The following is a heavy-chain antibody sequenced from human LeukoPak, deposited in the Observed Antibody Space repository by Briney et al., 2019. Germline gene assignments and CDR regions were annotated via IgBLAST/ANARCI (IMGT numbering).Heavy chain of an antibody. CDR1: GFTFSSYSV. Sequence: GSLRLSCAASGFTFSSYSVNWVRQAPGKGLEWMGSIYSTGNTHYNPPLESRLIISVDTSKNSFSLKLSSVTAADTAVYFCARDLWSTAAGIFDFWGQGALVTVSS. CDR3: ARDLWSTAAGIFDF. J-gene: IGHJ4*02. CDR2: IYSTGNT. D-gene: IGHD6-25*01. V-gene: IGHV4-39*07.